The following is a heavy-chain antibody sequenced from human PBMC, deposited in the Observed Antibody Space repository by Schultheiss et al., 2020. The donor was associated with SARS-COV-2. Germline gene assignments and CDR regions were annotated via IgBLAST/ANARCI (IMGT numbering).Heavy chain of an antibody. Sequence: SQTLSLTCTVSGGSISSYYWSWIRQPPGKGLEWIGYIYYSGSTNYNPSLKSRVTMSVDTSKNQFSLKLSCVTAADTAVYYCARQRYNWNDDGMDVWGQGTTVTVSS. D-gene: IGHD1-1*01. V-gene: IGHV4-59*08. CDR2: IYYSGST. J-gene: IGHJ6*02. CDR3: ARQRYNWNDDGMDV. CDR1: GGSISSYY.